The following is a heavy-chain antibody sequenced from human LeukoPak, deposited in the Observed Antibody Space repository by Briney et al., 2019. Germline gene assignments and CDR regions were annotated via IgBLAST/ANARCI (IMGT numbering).Heavy chain of an antibody. CDR3: ARSEVAIFGVAPNWFDH. V-gene: IGHV4-31*03. D-gene: IGHD3-3*02. J-gene: IGHJ5*02. Sequence: SETQSLTCTVSGGSISSVDYYWSWSRHLPGKGLEWIGYIHYRGNTYYNPSLKSRVTMSLAMSKNLFSLNLSSVIAADTAVYYCARSEVAIFGVAPNWFDHWGQGTLVIVSS. CDR1: GGSISSVDYY. CDR2: IHYRGNT.